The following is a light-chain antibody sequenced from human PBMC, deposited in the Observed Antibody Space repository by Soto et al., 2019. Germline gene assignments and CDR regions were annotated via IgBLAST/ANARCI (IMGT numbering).Light chain of an antibody. V-gene: IGLV2-11*01. Sequence: SVLTQPRSVPGSPGQSVTISCTGTSSDVGGYNYVSWYQQHPGKAPKLMVYDVSKRPSGVPDRFSGSKSGNTASLTISGLQAEDEADYYCCSYAGSYTFYVFGTGTKVTVL. CDR3: CSYAGSYTFYV. CDR2: DVS. J-gene: IGLJ1*01. CDR1: SSDVGGYNY.